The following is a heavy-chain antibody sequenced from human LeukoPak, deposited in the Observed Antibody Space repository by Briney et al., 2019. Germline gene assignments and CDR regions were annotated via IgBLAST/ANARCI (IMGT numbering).Heavy chain of an antibody. D-gene: IGHD6-19*01. CDR3: VCPPGKAVAGSWLDYGMDV. CDR2: MSDDGSKK. V-gene: IGHV3-30*09. J-gene: IGHJ6*02. CDR1: GFPFSRSA. Sequence: PGGSLRLSCAASGFPFSRSAMHWVRQAPGKGLEWVAIMSDDGSKKYYADSVKGRFAVSRDNSENTLYLEMNSLRTEDSAIYYCVCPPGKAVAGSWLDYGMDVWGQGTTVTVSS.